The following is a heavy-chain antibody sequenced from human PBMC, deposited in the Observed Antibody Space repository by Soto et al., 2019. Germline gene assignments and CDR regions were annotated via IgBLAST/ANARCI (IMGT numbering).Heavy chain of an antibody. CDR2: ISSSSSHI. J-gene: IGHJ5*02. CDR1: GFTLSTYS. V-gene: IGHV3-21*01. CDR3: SRDASGTMTMVTTRPDL. D-gene: IGHD4-17*01. Sequence: EVQLVESGGGLVKPGESLRHSCAASGFTLSTYSMNWVRHAPGKGLEWVSSISSSSSHIYYADSVKGRFTISRDNAKNSLSLQMNSLRAEDTVVYYCSRDASGTMTMVTTRPDLWGQGTLVTVSS.